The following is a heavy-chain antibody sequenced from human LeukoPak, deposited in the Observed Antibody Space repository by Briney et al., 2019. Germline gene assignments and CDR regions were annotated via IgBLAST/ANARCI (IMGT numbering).Heavy chain of an antibody. CDR3: ARGRPHGNDY. V-gene: IGHV3-74*01. D-gene: IGHD4-23*01. CDR1: GFTFSSYR. J-gene: IGHJ4*02. Sequence: RALKLPRSTPGFTFSSYRMNRVRQAPRKGPVWVSRIASDGSSTTYADSVKGRFSISRDNAKNTLYLQMNSLRVEDTAVYYCARGRPHGNDYWGQGTLVTVSS. CDR2: IASDGSST.